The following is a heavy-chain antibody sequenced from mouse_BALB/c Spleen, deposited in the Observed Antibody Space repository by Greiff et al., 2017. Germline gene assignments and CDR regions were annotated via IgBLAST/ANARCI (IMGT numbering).Heavy chain of an antibody. D-gene: IGHD2-1*01. V-gene: IGHV5-12-1*01. Sequence: EVQLMESGAGLVKPGGSLKLSCAASGFAFSSYDMSWVRQTPEKRLEWVGYISSGGGSTYYPDTVKGRFTISRDNAKNTLYLQMSSLTSEDTAMYYCARRYYGNPYYYAMDYWGQGTSVTVSS. J-gene: IGHJ4*01. CDR3: ARRYYGNPYYYAMDY. CDR1: GFAFSSYD. CDR2: ISSGGGST.